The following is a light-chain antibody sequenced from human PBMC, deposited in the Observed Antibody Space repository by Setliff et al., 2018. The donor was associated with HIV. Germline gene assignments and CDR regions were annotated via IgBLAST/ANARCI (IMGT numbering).Light chain of an antibody. CDR3: AVWDDRLSAYV. Sequence: QSVLTQPLSASGTPGQRVTISCSGSSSNIGRDNVYWYQQLPGTAPTLLIYNDYQRPSGVPDRFSGSKSGTSASLAISGLRSEDEGDYYCAVWDDRLSAYVFGAGTKVTVL. CDR1: SSNIGRDN. J-gene: IGLJ1*01. CDR2: NDY. V-gene: IGLV1-47*01.